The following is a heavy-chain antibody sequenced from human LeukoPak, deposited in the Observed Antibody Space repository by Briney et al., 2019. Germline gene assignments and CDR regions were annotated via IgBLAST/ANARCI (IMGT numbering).Heavy chain of an antibody. CDR3: ARESYYYMDV. V-gene: IGHV1-18*01. CDR1: GYTFTSYG. J-gene: IGHJ6*03. CDR2: ISAYNGNT. Sequence: ASVKVSCKASGYTFTSYGISWVRQAPGQGLEWMGWISAYNGNTNYAQKFQGRVTMTTDTSTSTAYMELRRLRSADTAVYYCARESYYYMDVWGKGTTVTVSS.